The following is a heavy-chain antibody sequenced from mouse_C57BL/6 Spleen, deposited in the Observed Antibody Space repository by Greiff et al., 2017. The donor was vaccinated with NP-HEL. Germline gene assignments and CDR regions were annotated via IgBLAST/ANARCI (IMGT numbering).Heavy chain of an antibody. D-gene: IGHD5-1*01. Sequence: EVQLQQSGPELVKPGASVKISCKASGYTFTDYYMNWVKQSHGKSLEWIGDINPNNGGTSYNQKFKGKATLTVDKSSSTAYMELRSLTSEDSAVYYCARQDGSYPYFDYWGQGTTLTVSS. V-gene: IGHV1-26*01. CDR2: INPNNGGT. J-gene: IGHJ2*01. CDR3: ARQDGSYPYFDY. CDR1: GYTFTDYY.